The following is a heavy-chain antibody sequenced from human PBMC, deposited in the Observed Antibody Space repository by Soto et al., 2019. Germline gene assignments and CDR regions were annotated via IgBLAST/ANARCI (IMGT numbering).Heavy chain of an antibody. D-gene: IGHD6-6*01. Sequence: PGGSLRLSCAASGFTFDDYAMHWVRQAPGKGLEWVSGISWNSGSIGYADSVKGRFTISRDNAKNSLYLQMNSLRAEDTALYYCAKDEAARLEGIDYWGQGTLVTVSS. CDR3: AKDEAARLEGIDY. J-gene: IGHJ4*02. CDR1: GFTFDDYA. CDR2: ISWNSGSI. V-gene: IGHV3-9*01.